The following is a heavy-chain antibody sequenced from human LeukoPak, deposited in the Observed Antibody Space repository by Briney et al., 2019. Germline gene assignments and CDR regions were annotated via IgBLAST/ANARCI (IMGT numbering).Heavy chain of an antibody. Sequence: ASVKVSCKASGGTFSSYAISWVRQAPGQGLEWMGWISAYNGNTNYAQKLQGRVTMTTDTSTSTAYMELRSLRSDDTAVYYCARDQGRAIFGVVPSWYFDLWGRGTLVTVSS. CDR2: ISAYNGNT. CDR1: GGTFSSYA. CDR3: ARDQGRAIFGVVPSWYFDL. J-gene: IGHJ2*01. D-gene: IGHD3-3*01. V-gene: IGHV1-18*01.